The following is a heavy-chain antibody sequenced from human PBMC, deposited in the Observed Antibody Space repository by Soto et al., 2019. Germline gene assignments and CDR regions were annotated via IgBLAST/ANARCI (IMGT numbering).Heavy chain of an antibody. CDR3: ATESYSSYGMDV. CDR2: IYYSGST. CDR1: GGSISSGGYY. J-gene: IGHJ6*02. Sequence: SETLSLTCTVSGGSISSGGYYWSWIRQHPGKGLEWIGYIYYSGSTYYNPSLKSRVTISVDTSKNQFSLKLSSVTAADTAVYYCATESYSSYGMDVWGQGTTVTVSS. D-gene: IGHD3-10*01. V-gene: IGHV4-31*03.